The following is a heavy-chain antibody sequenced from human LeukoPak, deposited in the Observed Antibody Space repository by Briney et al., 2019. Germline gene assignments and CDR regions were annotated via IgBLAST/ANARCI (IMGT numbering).Heavy chain of an antibody. Sequence: SETLSLTCTVSGGSISSSSYYWGWIRQPPGKGLEWIGSIYYSGSTYYNPSLKSRVTISVDTSKNQFSLKLSSVTAADTAVYYCARHKGDGYNYPSDALDIWGQGTMVTVSS. CDR2: IYYSGST. CDR3: ARHKGDGYNYPSDALDI. D-gene: IGHD5-24*01. V-gene: IGHV4-39*01. J-gene: IGHJ3*02. CDR1: GGSISSSSYY.